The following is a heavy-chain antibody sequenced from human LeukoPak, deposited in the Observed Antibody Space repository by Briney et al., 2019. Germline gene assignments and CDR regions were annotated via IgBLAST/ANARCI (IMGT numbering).Heavy chain of an antibody. Sequence: GGSLRLSCAASGFTFSTYAMHWVRLAPGKGLEWVAFIRYDGGNKYYADSVKGRFTISRDNSKNTLYLQMNSLGAEDTAVYYCAKGGYDILGYMDVWGKGTTVTVSS. CDR1: GFTFSTYA. V-gene: IGHV3-30*02. CDR3: AKGGYDILGYMDV. D-gene: IGHD3-9*01. CDR2: IRYDGGNK. J-gene: IGHJ6*03.